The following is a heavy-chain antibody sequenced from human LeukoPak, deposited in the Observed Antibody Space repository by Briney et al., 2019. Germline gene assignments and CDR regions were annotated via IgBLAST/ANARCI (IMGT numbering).Heavy chain of an antibody. D-gene: IGHD3-9*01. Sequence: GGSLRLSCAASGFTFSNYEMNWVRQTPGKGLGWVSSISVSGDNTYYADSVKGRFTISRGNSQNTLYLRMNSLRAEDTAVYYCAKALLRYFDWLFDYWGQGTLVTVSS. V-gene: IGHV3-23*01. CDR3: AKALLRYFDWLFDY. CDR2: ISVSGDNT. J-gene: IGHJ4*02. CDR1: GFTFSNYE.